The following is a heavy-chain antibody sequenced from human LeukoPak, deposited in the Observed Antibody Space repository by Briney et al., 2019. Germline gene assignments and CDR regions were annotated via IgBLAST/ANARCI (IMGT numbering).Heavy chain of an antibody. CDR1: GGSFSGYY. J-gene: IGHJ4*02. Sequence: SETLSLTRAVYGGSFSGYYWSWVRQPPGKGLEWIGVINHSGSTNYNPSLKSRVTISVDTSKNQFSLKLSSVTAADTAVYYCARRGKLAVPAATYYFDYWGQGTLVTASS. CDR2: INHSGST. D-gene: IGHD2-2*01. CDR3: ARRGKLAVPAATYYFDY. V-gene: IGHV4-34*01.